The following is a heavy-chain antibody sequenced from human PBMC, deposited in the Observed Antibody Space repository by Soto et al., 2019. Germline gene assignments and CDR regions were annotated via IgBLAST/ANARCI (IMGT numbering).Heavy chain of an antibody. CDR3: ARARFGELGSYGMDV. Sequence: TSETLSLTCTVSGGSISSGGLYWNWIRQHSGKGLEWIGYIYNNGSAYYNPSLKSRVTISVDTSKNHFSLKLSSVTAADTAVYYCARARFGELGSYGMDVWGQGTTVTVSS. CDR1: GGSISSGGLY. J-gene: IGHJ6*02. V-gene: IGHV4-31*03. CDR2: IYNNGSA. D-gene: IGHD3-10*01.